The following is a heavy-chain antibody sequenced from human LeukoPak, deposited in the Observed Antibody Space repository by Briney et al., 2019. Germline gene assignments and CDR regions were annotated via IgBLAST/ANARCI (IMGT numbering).Heavy chain of an antibody. CDR3: ARHIIPRGYGGYDYYFDS. J-gene: IGHJ4*02. CDR2: LSNGGTS. D-gene: IGHD5-12*01. Sequence: KPSETLSLTCTVSGGSISSSSYYWGWIRQPPGKGLEWIASLSNGGTSFYNPSLKSRVTISLDTSKNQFSLRLSSVTAADTAVYYCARHIIPRGYGGYDYYFDSWGQGTLVTVSS. CDR1: GGSISSSSYY. V-gene: IGHV4-39*01.